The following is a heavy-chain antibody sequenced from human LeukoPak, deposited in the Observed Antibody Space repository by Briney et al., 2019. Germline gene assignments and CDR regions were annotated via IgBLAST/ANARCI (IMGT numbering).Heavy chain of an antibody. CDR1: GFTFSSYA. D-gene: IGHD3-22*01. CDR2: ISGSGRST. J-gene: IGHJ4*02. Sequence: GGSLRLSCAASGFTFSSYAMSWVRQPPGKGLEWVSAISGSGRSTYYADSVKGRFTISRDNSKNTLYLQMNSLRAEDTAVYYCAPRYYYDSSGYPGNYWGQGTLVTVSS. CDR3: APRYYYDSSGYPGNY. V-gene: IGHV3-23*01.